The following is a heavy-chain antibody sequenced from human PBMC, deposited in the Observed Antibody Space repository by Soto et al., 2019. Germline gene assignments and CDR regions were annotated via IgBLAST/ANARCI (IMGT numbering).Heavy chain of an antibody. CDR3: ATTSVLYCSGGSCYLKMPPAYFDY. D-gene: IGHD2-15*01. CDR1: GFTFSSYA. CDR2: ISGSGGST. V-gene: IGHV3-23*01. J-gene: IGHJ4*02. Sequence: GGSLRLSCAASGFTFSSYAMSWVRQAPGKGLEWVSAISGSGGSTYYADSVKGRFTISRDNSKNTLYLQMNSLRAEDTAVYYCATTSVLYCSGGSCYLKMPPAYFDYWGQGTLVTVSS.